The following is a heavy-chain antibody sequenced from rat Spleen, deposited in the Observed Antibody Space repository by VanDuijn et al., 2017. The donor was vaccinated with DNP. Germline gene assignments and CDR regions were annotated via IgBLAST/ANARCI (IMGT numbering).Heavy chain of an antibody. D-gene: IGHD1-4*01. CDR1: GTTFRVYY. CDR3: ATSPGPNWFAY. J-gene: IGHJ3*01. CDR2: ISTDGGRT. Sequence: EVQLVESGGGLVQPGRSLKLSCAASGTTFRVYYMAWVRQAPGKGLECVASISTDGGRTYYPDSVRGRFTISRDNAKSTLYLQMNSLRSEDMATYYCATSPGPNWFAYWGQGTLVTVSS. V-gene: IGHV5-25*01.